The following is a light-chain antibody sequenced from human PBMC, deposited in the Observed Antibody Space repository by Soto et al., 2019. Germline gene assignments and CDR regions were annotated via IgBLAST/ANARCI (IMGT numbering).Light chain of an antibody. V-gene: IGLV1-44*01. J-gene: IGLJ1*01. CDR3: AAWDDSLNGSYV. CDR2: SNN. Sequence: QSVLTHPPSASGTPGQMVTISCSGSSSNIGSNTVNWYQQLPGTAPKLLIYSNNQRPSGVPDRFSGSKSGTSAPLAISGLQSEDEADYYCAAWDDSLNGSYVFGTGTKVTVL. CDR1: SSNIGSNT.